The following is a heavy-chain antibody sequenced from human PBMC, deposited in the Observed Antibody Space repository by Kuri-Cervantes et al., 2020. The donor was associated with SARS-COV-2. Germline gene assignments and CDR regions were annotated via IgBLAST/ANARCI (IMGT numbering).Heavy chain of an antibody. D-gene: IGHD3-3*01. Sequence: ASVKVSCKASGYTFTGYYMHWVRQAPGQGLEWMGWINPNSGGTNYAQKFQGRVTMTRDTSISTAYMELSSLRSEDTAVYYCARDSLAEWLGDAFDIWGRGTMVTVSS. CDR1: GYTFTGYY. J-gene: IGHJ3*02. CDR3: ARDSLAEWLGDAFDI. V-gene: IGHV1-2*02. CDR2: INPNSGGT.